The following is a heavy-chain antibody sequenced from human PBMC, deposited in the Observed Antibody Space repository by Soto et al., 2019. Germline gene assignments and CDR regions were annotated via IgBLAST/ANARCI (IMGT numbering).Heavy chain of an antibody. D-gene: IGHD6-6*01. CDR1: GGSISSYY. CDR3: ARVLAARASRDFDY. Sequence: SETLSLTCTVSGGSISSYYWSWIRQPPGKGLEWIGEINPSGGTNYNPSLKSRVTISVATSKNQFSLKLSSVTAADTAVYYCARVLAARASRDFDYWGQGTLVTVSS. CDR2: INPSGGT. J-gene: IGHJ4*02. V-gene: IGHV4-34*01.